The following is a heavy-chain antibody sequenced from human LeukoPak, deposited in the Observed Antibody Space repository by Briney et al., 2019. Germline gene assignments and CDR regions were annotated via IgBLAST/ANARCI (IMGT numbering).Heavy chain of an antibody. J-gene: IGHJ4*02. CDR2: IFDSGNT. CDR1: DDSISGYS. D-gene: IGHD3-10*01. Sequence: SETLSLTCTVSDDSISGYSWSWIRQPPGKGLEWIGYIFDSGNTFYNPSLKSRVTISKDTPKNQFSLRLTSVTAADTAIYYCAGDYGSGSYRFDYWGQGTLVTVSS. V-gene: IGHV4-59*03. CDR3: AGDYGSGSYRFDY.